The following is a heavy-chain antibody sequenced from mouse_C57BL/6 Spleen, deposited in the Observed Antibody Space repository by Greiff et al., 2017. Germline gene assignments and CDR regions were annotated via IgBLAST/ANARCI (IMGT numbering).Heavy chain of an antibody. CDR1: GFTFSSYA. CDR2: ISSGGDYI. CDR3: TRDVGFGY. V-gene: IGHV5-9-1*02. J-gene: IGHJ3*01. Sequence: EVKLVESGAGLVKPGGSLKLSCAASGFTFSSYAMTWVCQTPEKRLEWVAYISSGGDYIYYADTVMGRFTISKDTDRNTLYLQMSGLKSDDTAMYYCTRDVGFGYWGQGALVTGSA.